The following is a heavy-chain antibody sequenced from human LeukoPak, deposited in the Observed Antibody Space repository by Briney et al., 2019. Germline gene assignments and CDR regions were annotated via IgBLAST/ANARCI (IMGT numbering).Heavy chain of an antibody. CDR1: GGSISGYY. CDR3: GRGRNNYYGSGSYQDY. Sequence: SETLSLICTVSGGSISGYYWSWIRQPPGKGLEWIGNIYYSGGNKYNPSLKSRVTISVDTSRNQFSLKLTSVTAADTAVYYCGRGRNNYYGSGSYQDYWGQGTLVTVSS. V-gene: IGHV4-59*08. CDR2: IYYSGGN. J-gene: IGHJ4*02. D-gene: IGHD3-10*01.